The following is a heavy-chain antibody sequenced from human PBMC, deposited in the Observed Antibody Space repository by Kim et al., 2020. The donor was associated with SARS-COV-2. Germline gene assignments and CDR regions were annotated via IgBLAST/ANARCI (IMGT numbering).Heavy chain of an antibody. CDR2: ISYSETT. Sequence: SETLSLTCTVSGASITTLPYNWAWIRQPPGKGLEWIATISYSETTYYNPSLMSRVTMSADPSKNHFSLRLTSATAADTALYYCARLPTGFPNWFDSWGQG. D-gene: IGHD4-17*01. J-gene: IGHJ5*02. CDR1: GASITTLPYN. V-gene: IGHV4-39*02. CDR3: ARLPTGFPNWFDS.